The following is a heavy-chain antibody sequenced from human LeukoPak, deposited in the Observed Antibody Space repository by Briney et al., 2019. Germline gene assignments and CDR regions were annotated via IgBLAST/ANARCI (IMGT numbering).Heavy chain of an antibody. CDR3: ARGIPFLMRGSGYYYSY. V-gene: IGHV3-21*01. J-gene: IGHJ4*02. D-gene: IGHD3-22*01. Sequence: GGSLRLSCAASGFTFSSYSMNWVRQAPGKGLEWVSSISSSSSYIYYADSVKGRFTISRDNAKNSLYLQMNSLRAEDTAVYYCARGIPFLMRGSGYYYSYWGQGTLVTVSS. CDR2: ISSSSSYI. CDR1: GFTFSSYS.